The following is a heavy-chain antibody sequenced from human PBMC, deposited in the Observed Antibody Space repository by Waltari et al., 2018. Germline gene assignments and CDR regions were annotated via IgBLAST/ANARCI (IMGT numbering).Heavy chain of an antibody. CDR3: ARGLSDDAPVGDY. CDR1: GYTFTSYD. D-gene: IGHD3-16*02. J-gene: IGHJ4*02. Sequence: QVQLVQSGAEVKKPGASVKVSCKASGYTFTSYDINWVRQATGQGLEWMGWMNPNSGNTGYAQKFQGRVTMTRDTSISTAYMELSRLRSDDTAVYYCARGLSDDAPVGDYWGQGTLVTVSS. CDR2: MNPNSGNT. V-gene: IGHV1-8*01.